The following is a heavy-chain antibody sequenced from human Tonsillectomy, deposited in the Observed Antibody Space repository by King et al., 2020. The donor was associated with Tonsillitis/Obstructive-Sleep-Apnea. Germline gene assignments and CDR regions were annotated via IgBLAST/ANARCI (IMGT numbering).Heavy chain of an antibody. CDR1: GFSFNDAW. D-gene: IGHD4-11*01. V-gene: IGHV3-15*01. J-gene: IGHJ4*02. CDR2: VKSKDDGGTA. CDR3: TPDDYW. Sequence: VQLVESGGGLVKPGESLRLSCAASGFSFNDAWVSWARQVPGKGLEWVGHVKSKDDGGTAEYTAPVKGRFTISRDDSKNTVYLQMNSLKIEDTAVYYCTPDDYWWGQGTLVTVSS.